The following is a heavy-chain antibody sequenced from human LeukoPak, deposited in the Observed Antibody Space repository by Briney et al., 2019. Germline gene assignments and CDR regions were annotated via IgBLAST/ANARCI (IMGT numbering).Heavy chain of an antibody. D-gene: IGHD5-12*01. Sequence: PGGSLTLSCAASGFTFTAFAMHWVRQAPGKGLEWVAAISYDARNKYYAVSVRGRFTISRDNSRNTHFLQLNSLKVEDTAVYFCTRGTTDIVADVLEAFDIWGQGSVVTVSS. V-gene: IGHV3-30*04. CDR1: GFTFTAFA. J-gene: IGHJ3*02. CDR3: TRGTTDIVADVLEAFDI. CDR2: ISYDARNK.